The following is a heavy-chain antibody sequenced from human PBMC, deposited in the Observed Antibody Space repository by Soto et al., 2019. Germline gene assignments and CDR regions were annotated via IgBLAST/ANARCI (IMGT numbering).Heavy chain of an antibody. CDR3: ARLGGYVSVGYYYLWDS. V-gene: IGHV4-39*01. J-gene: IGHJ4*02. D-gene: IGHD3-22*01. CDR2: INHSGST. Sequence: TSETLSLTCRVSDGSMNSDSAYWGWIRQPPGKGLEWIGVINHSGSTYHNLSLKGRVTMSVDASRNQFSLKLTSMTAADTAVYYCARLGGYVSVGYYYLWDSWGQGTLVTVSS. CDR1: DGSMNSDSAY.